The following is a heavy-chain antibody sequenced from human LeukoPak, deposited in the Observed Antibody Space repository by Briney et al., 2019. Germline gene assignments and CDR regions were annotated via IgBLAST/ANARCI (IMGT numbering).Heavy chain of an antibody. V-gene: IGHV1-8*01. CDR2: IDPNSGNT. D-gene: IGHD6-6*01. CDR3: AKSLPGIAAH. CDR1: GDTLTTYD. Sequence: ASVKVSCKASGDTLTTYDFNWVRQATGQGLEWMGWIDPNSGNTGYAQKFQGRVTMTRNTSISTAYMELSSLTSEDTAVYYCAKSLPGIAAHWGQGTLVSATS. J-gene: IGHJ4*02.